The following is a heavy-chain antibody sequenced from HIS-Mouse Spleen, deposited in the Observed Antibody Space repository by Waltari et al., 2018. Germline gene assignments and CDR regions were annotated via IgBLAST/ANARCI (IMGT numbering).Heavy chain of an antibody. CDR2: IYYSGST. D-gene: IGHD3-3*01. J-gene: IGHJ4*02. CDR3: ARDGDYDFWSAFFDY. Sequence: QLHLQESGPGLAKPSETLSLTFTVSGGSIISSSYFWCWLRQPPGKGLEWIGSIYYSGSTYYNPSLKSRVTISVDTSKNQFSLKLSSVTAADTAVYYCARDGDYDFWSAFFDYWGQGTLVTVSS. V-gene: IGHV4-39*07. CDR1: GGSIISSSYF.